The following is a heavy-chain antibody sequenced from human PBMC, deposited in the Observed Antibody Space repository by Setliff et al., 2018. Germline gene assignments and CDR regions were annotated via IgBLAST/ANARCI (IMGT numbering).Heavy chain of an antibody. J-gene: IGHJ4*01. V-gene: IGHV4-38-2*01. CDR1: GYSISSGYD. CDR3: ARTSYDDIRGYYLPY. Sequence: PSETLSLTCGVSGYSISSGYDWGWIRQPPGKGLEWIGSIYYGGTTFYNPSLKSRATISVDTSKNQFSLKLNSVTAADTAVYYCARTSYDDIRGYYLPYWGQGTLVTVSS. D-gene: IGHD3-16*01. CDR2: IYYGGTT.